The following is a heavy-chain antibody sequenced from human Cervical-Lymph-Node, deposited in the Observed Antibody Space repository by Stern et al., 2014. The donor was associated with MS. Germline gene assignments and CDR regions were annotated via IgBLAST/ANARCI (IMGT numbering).Heavy chain of an antibody. V-gene: IGHV3-21*01. CDR1: GFTVGTYS. J-gene: IGHJ4*02. Sequence: EVQLVESGGDLVKPGGSLRLSCTASGFTVGTYSMTWVRQAPGKGLEWVSSIGRSSKYIYYRDSVKGRFTISRDNAKNALYLQMNSLRVEDTAVYYCARSTTVYGGKIDYWGQGTLVTVSS. CDR2: IGRSSKYI. CDR3: ARSTTVYGGKIDY. D-gene: IGHD4-11*01.